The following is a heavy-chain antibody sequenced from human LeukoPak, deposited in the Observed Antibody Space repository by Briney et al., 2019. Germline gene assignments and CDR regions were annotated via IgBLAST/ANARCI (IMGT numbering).Heavy chain of an antibody. J-gene: IGHJ3*02. CDR2: IYYSGST. D-gene: IGHD2-2*02. V-gene: IGHV4-59*01. CDR3: ARDTLRYCSSTSCYTEGAFDI. Sequence: SETLSLTCTVSGGSISSYYWSWIRQPPGKGLEWIGYIYYSGSTNYNPSLKSRVTISVDTSKNQFSLKLSSVTAADTAVYYCARDTLRYCSSTSCYTEGAFDIWGQGTMVTVSS. CDR1: GGSISSYY.